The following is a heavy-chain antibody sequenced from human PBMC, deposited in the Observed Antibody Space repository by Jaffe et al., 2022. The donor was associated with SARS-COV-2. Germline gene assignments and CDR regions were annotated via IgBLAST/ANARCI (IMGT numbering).Heavy chain of an antibody. Sequence: EVQLVESGGGLVQPGGSLRLSCAASGFTFSDHYMDWVRQAPGKGLEWVGRTRNKANSYTTEYAASVKGRFTISRDDSKNSLYLQMNSLKTEDTAVYYCARRSSGWYVDYWGQGTLVTVSS. V-gene: IGHV3-72*01. CDR3: ARRSSGWYVDY. CDR1: GFTFSDHY. J-gene: IGHJ4*02. CDR2: TRNKANSYTT. D-gene: IGHD6-19*01.